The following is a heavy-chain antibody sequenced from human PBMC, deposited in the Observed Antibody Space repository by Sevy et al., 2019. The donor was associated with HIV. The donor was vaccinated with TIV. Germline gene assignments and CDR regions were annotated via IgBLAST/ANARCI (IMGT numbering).Heavy chain of an antibody. CDR2: IYYSGST. CDR1: GGSISSYY. Sequence: SETLSLTCTVSGGSISSYYWSWIRQPPGKGLEWIGYIYYSGSTNYNPSLKSRVTISVDTSKNQFSLKLSSVTAAGTAVYYCARRGRLDYYYYYMDVWGKGTTVTVSS. D-gene: IGHD6-25*01. V-gene: IGHV4-59*01. J-gene: IGHJ6*03. CDR3: ARRGRLDYYYYYMDV.